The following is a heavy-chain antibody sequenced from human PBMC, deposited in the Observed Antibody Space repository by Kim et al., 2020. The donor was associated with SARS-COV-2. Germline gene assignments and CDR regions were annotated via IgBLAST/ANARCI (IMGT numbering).Heavy chain of an antibody. CDR1: GFTFSSYG. V-gene: IGHV3-30*18. J-gene: IGHJ5*02. Sequence: GGSLRLSCAASGFTFSSYGMHWVRQAPGKGLEWVAVISYDGSNKYYADSVKGRFTISRDNSKNTLYLQMNSLRAEDTAVYYCAKPSSVGSSSWYNWFDPWGQGTLVTVSS. CDR2: ISYDGSNK. CDR3: AKPSSVGSSSWYNWFDP. D-gene: IGHD6-13*01.